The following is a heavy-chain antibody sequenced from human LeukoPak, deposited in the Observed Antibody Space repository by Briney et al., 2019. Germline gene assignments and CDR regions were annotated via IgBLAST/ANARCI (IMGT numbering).Heavy chain of an antibody. CDR1: GFTFSSYS. Sequence: PGGSLRLSCAASGFTFSSYSMNWVRQAPGKGLEWVSYISSSSSTIYYADSVKGRFTISRDNAKNSLYLQMNSLRAEDTAVYYCARSSQGDSSGYWWDYWGQGTLVTVSS. J-gene: IGHJ4*02. V-gene: IGHV3-48*01. CDR2: ISSSSSTI. CDR3: ARSSQGDSSGYWWDY. D-gene: IGHD3-22*01.